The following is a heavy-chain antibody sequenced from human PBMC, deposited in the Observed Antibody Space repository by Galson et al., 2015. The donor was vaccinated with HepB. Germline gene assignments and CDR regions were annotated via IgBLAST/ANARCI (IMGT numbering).Heavy chain of an antibody. CDR1: GVIFQDHA. Sequence: SLRLSCAVSGVIFQDHAMNWVRQRQGKGLEWVAGISWNSGGVGYADSLQGRFSISRDNTQNSVSLQMNNLGSDDSAMYYCVVGPKHGYVGYEYYFDSWGQGTLVTVSS. J-gene: IGHJ4*02. D-gene: IGHD5-12*01. CDR3: VVGPKHGYVGYEYYFDS. V-gene: IGHV3-9*01. CDR2: ISWNSGGV.